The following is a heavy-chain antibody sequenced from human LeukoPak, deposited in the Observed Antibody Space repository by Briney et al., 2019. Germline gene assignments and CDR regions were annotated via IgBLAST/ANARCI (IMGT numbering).Heavy chain of an antibody. CDR2: ISGDGVST. J-gene: IGHJ4*02. CDR3: AKESGKFDY. CDR1: GLPIADFA. Sequence: PGGSLRLSCVASGLPIADFAMHWVRQPPGKGLEWVSLISGDGVSTFYADSVKGRFSISRDNSKNSLYLEMTSLRTEDAAMYYCAKESGKFDYWGQGTLVAVSS. V-gene: IGHV3-43*02.